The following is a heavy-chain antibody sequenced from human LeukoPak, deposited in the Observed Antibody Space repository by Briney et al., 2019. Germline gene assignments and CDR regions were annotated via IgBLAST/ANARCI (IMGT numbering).Heavy chain of an antibody. V-gene: IGHV3-21*01. J-gene: IGHJ1*01. CDR3: ARSGGLEYFQH. CDR2: ISSSSSYI. CDR1: GFTFSSYS. Sequence: PGGSLRLSCAASGFTFSSYSMNWVRQAPGKGLEWVSSISSSSSYIYYADSVKGRFTISRDNAKNSLYLQMNSLRAEDTAAYYCARSGGLEYFQHWSQGTLVTVSS.